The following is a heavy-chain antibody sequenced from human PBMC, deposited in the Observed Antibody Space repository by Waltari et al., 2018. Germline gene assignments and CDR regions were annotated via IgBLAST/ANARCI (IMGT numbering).Heavy chain of an antibody. Sequence: QIHLVQSGAEVTKPGASVKVSCQTSGYTFSDSSMHWVRQAPGQGLEWMGWINPDSGGTPYAQRFQGRVTMTRDTSSRAAYMDLSSLTSDDTAMYFCARGGLRFFGAVMELGGYWGQGTLVTVSS. CDR1: GYTFSDSS. CDR3: ARGGLRFFGAVMELGGY. J-gene: IGHJ4*02. CDR2: INPDSGGT. V-gene: IGHV1-2*02. D-gene: IGHD3-3*01.